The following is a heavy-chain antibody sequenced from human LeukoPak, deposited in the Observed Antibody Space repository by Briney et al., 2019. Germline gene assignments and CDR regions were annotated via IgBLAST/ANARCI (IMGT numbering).Heavy chain of an antibody. CDR3: ARIEWELSNWFDP. V-gene: IGHV1-18*01. Sequence: GASVKVSCKASGYTFTSYGISWVRQAPGQGLEWMGWISAYNGNTNYAQKLQGRVTMTTDTSTSTAYMELSSLRSEDTAVYYCARIEWELSNWFDPWGQGTLVTVSS. J-gene: IGHJ5*02. CDR2: ISAYNGNT. CDR1: GYTFTSYG. D-gene: IGHD1-26*01.